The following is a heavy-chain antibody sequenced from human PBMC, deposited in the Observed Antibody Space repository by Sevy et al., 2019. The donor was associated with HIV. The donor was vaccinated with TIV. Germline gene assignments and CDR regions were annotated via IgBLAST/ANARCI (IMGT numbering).Heavy chain of an antibody. CDR1: GFAFTNSA. Sequence: ASVKVSCKASGFAFTNSAVQWVRQARGQRLEWMGWIVVGSGVTNYAQKFHERVTVTTDMSTSTAHMELTSLRSDDTAVYYCAAGDMTRFGGTWRVFDIWGQGTLVTVSS. V-gene: IGHV1-58*01. CDR2: IVVGSGVT. CDR3: AAGDMTRFGGTWRVFDI. J-gene: IGHJ3*02. D-gene: IGHD3-16*01.